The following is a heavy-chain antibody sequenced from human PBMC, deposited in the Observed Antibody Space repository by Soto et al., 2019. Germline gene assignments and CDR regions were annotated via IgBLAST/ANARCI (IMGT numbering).Heavy chain of an antibody. CDR3: ARSYYYDSSGSYRSFFQH. V-gene: IGHV3-33*01. D-gene: IGHD3-22*01. J-gene: IGHJ1*01. CDR1: GFTFSSYG. CDR2: IWYDGSNK. Sequence: QVQLVESGGGVVQPGRSLRLSLAASGFTFSSYGMHWVRQAPGKGLEWVAVIWYDGSNKYYADSVKGRFTISRDNSKNTLYLQMNSLRAEDTAVYYCARSYYYDSSGSYRSFFQHWGQGTLVTVSS.